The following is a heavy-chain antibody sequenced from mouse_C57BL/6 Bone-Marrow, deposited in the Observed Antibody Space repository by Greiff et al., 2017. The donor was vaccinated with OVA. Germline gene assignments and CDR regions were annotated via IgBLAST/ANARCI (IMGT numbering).Heavy chain of an antibody. CDR2: IYPRSGNT. V-gene: IGHV1-81*01. D-gene: IGHD2-12*01. CDR1: GYTFTSYG. Sequence: QVQLQQSGAELARPGASVKLSCKASGYTFTSYGISWVKQRTGQGLEWIGEIYPRSGNTYYNEKFKGKAILTADKSSSTAYMELRSLTSEDSAIYYCTILRRVDYWGQGTTLTVSS. CDR3: TILRRVDY. J-gene: IGHJ2*01.